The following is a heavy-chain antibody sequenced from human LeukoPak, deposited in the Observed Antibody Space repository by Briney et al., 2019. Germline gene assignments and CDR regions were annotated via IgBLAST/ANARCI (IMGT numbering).Heavy chain of an antibody. Sequence: PGGSLRLSCAASGFTFSSYGMHWVRQAPGKGLEWVAFIRYDGSNKYYADSVKGRFSVSRDNSKNTLYLQMSSLRPEDTAVYYCARDHQLQNGNWFDPWGQGTLVTVSS. CDR3: ARDHQLQNGNWFDP. D-gene: IGHD2-2*01. CDR1: GFTFSSYG. J-gene: IGHJ5*02. CDR2: IRYDGSNK. V-gene: IGHV3-30*02.